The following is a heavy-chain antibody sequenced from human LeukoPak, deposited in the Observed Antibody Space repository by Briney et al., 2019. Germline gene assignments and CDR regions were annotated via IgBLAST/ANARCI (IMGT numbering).Heavy chain of an antibody. D-gene: IGHD6-13*01. V-gene: IGHV3-30*18. CDR3: AKTPSSSWYYFDY. J-gene: IGHJ4*02. CDR2: ISYDGSNK. CDR1: GFTFSSYG. Sequence: GGSLRLSCAASGFTFSSYGMHWVRQAPGKGLEWVAVISYDGSNKYYADSVKGRFTISRDNSKNTLYLQMNSLRAEDTAVYYCAKTPSSSWYYFDYWGQGTLVTVSS.